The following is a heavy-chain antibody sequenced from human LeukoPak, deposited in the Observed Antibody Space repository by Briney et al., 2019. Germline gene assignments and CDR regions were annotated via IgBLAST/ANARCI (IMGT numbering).Heavy chain of an antibody. CDR3: ARPLQGIVGATGFDY. D-gene: IGHD1-26*01. V-gene: IGHV5-51*01. J-gene: IGHJ4*02. CDR2: IYPSDSDT. Sequence: GESLKISCQGSEYSFATYWIAWLRQMPGKGQGWMGIIYPSDSDTRYSPSFQGQVTISADKSIKTAYLQWSSLKASDTAMYYCARPLQGIVGATGFDYWGQGTLVTVSS. CDR1: EYSFATYW.